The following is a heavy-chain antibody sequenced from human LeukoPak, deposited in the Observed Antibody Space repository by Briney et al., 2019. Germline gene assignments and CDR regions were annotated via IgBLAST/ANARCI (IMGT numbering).Heavy chain of an antibody. D-gene: IGHD6-19*01. Sequence: ASVKVSCKASGYTFTSYYMHWVRQAPGQGLEWMGIINPSGGSTSYAQKFQDRVTITRDTSASTAYMELSSLRSEDTAVYYCARGSLASSGWYLADCWGQGTLVTVSS. CDR2: INPSGGST. V-gene: IGHV1-46*01. J-gene: IGHJ4*02. CDR1: GYTFTSYY. CDR3: ARGSLASSGWYLADC.